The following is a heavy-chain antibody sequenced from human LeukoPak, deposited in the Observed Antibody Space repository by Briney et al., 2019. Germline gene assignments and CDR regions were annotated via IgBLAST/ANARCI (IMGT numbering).Heavy chain of an antibody. Sequence: KTSETLSLTCTVSGGSISIYYWSWIRQPPGKGLEWIGYIYYSGSTNYNPSLKSRVTISVDTSKNQFSLKLSSVTAADTAVYYCARGWLPSIAAQWGQGTLVTVSS. V-gene: IGHV4-59*01. D-gene: IGHD6-6*01. CDR3: ARGWLPSIAAQ. J-gene: IGHJ4*02. CDR2: IYYSGST. CDR1: GGSISIYY.